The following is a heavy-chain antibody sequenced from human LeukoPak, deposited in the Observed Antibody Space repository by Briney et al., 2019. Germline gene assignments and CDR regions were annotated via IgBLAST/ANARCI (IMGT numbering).Heavy chain of an antibody. Sequence: GGSLRLSCAASGFTVSSSYMSWVRQAPGKGLEWVSVIDTAGNTFYPGSVKGRFTISRENAKNSLYLQMNNVRAGDTAVYYCARTSKVTSVMDIWGQGTMVTVSS. D-gene: IGHD3-16*01. V-gene: IGHV3-13*01. CDR3: ARTSKVTSVMDI. CDR1: GFTVSSSY. CDR2: IDTAGNT. J-gene: IGHJ3*02.